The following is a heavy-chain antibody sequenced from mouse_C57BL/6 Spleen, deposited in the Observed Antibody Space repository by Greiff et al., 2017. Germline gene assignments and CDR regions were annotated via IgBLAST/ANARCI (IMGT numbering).Heavy chain of an antibody. J-gene: IGHJ4*01. CDR2: IWSGGST. Sequence: VKVVESGPGLVQPSQSLSITCTVSGFSLTSYGVHWVRQSPGQGLEWLGVIWSGGSTDYNAAFISRLSISKDNSKSQVFFKMNSLQADDTAIYYCARKRESMDDWGQGTSVTVSS. CDR1: GFSLTSYG. V-gene: IGHV2-2*01. CDR3: ARKRESMDD.